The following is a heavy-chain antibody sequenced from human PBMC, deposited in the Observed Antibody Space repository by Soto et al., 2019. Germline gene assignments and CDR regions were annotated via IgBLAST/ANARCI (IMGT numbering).Heavy chain of an antibody. CDR1: GYTLTSYG. D-gene: IGHD2-2*02. CDR3: AREIGLLYPFDF. V-gene: IGHV1-18*01. Sequence: GASVKVSCKGSGYTLTSYGISWVRQAPGQGLEWMGCISADNGDTNYAQKFQGRLTMTTDTSTSTAYMELRGLTSDDTAIYYCAREIGLLYPFDFWGQGTLVTVSS. J-gene: IGHJ4*02. CDR2: ISADNGDT.